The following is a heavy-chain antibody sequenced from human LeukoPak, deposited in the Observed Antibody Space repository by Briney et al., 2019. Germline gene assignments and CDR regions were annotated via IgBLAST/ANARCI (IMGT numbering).Heavy chain of an antibody. CDR2: IRYDGSNK. CDR1: GFTFSSYG. Sequence: GGSLRLSCAASGFTFSSYGMHWVRQAPGKGLEWVAFIRYDGSNKYYADSVKGRFTISRDNSKNTLYLQMNSLRAEDTAVYYCAKVAGYCGGDCYSGYFDYWGQGTLVTVSS. J-gene: IGHJ4*02. CDR3: AKVAGYCGGDCYSGYFDY. V-gene: IGHV3-30*02. D-gene: IGHD2-21*02.